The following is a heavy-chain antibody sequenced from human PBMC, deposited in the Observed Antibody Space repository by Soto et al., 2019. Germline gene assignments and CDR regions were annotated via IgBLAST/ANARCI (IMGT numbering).Heavy chain of an antibody. Sequence: QVQLVQSGAEVKKPGSSVKVSCKASGGTFSSYAISWVRQAAGQGLEWMGGIIPIFGTANYAQKFPGRVTITADNSTSTAYMELSSLRAEDTAVYYCARPSFQGSSGYLSRTPWVFSLDYLGQGTLVTVSS. V-gene: IGHV1-69*06. J-gene: IGHJ4*02. D-gene: IGHD6-13*01. CDR3: ARPSFQGSSGYLSRTPWVFSLDY. CDR2: IIPIFGTA. CDR1: GGTFSSYA.